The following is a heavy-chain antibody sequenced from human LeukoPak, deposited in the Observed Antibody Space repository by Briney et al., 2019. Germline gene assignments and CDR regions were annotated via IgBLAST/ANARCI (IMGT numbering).Heavy chain of an antibody. CDR2: INHSGST. Sequence: SETLSLTCAVYGGSFSGYYWSWIRQPPGKGLEWIGEINHSGSTNYNPSLKSRVTISVDTSKNQFSLKLSSVTAADTAVYYCARGLDVYSSSSADYWGQGTLVTVSS. CDR3: ARGLDVYSSSSADY. D-gene: IGHD6-6*01. CDR1: GGSFSGYY. J-gene: IGHJ4*02. V-gene: IGHV4-34*01.